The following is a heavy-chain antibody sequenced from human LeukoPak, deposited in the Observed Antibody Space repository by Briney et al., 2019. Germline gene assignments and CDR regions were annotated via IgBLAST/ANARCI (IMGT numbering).Heavy chain of an antibody. Sequence: GGSLRLSCAASGFTFSSYSMNWGRQAPGKGLEWVSYISSGSSTIYYADSVKGRFTISRDNAKNSLYLQMNSLRAEDTAVYYCAREGPNDAFDIWGQGTMVTVSS. CDR3: AREGPNDAFDI. V-gene: IGHV3-48*01. CDR1: GFTFSSYS. CDR2: ISSGSSTI. J-gene: IGHJ3*02.